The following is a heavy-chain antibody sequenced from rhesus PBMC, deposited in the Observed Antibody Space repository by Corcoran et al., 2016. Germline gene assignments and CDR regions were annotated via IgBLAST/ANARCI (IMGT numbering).Heavy chain of an antibody. CDR1: GFTFSSYG. CDR3: AKGPAYYDSGYLDY. J-gene: IGHJ4*01. Sequence: EVQLVESGGGLVQPGGSLRLSCAASGFTFSSYGMSWVRQAPGKGLEWVSYISNGGGSTYYADSLKGRFTISRDNSKNTLSLQMNSLRAEDTAVYYCAKGPAYYDSGYLDYWGQGVLVTVSS. CDR2: ISNGGGST. D-gene: IGHD3-28*01. V-gene: IGHV3S5*01.